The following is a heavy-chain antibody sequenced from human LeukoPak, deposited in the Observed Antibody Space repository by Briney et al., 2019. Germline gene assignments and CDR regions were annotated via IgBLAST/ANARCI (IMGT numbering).Heavy chain of an antibody. CDR2: IWYDGSNK. D-gene: IGHD1-1*01. Sequence: GGSLRLSCAASGFTFSSYGMHWVRQAPGKGLEWVEVIWYDGSNKYYADSVKGRFTISRDNSKNTLYLQMNSLRAEDTAVSYCAKEARGPTNYYFDYWGQGTLVTVSS. CDR3: AKEARGPTNYYFDY. J-gene: IGHJ4*02. V-gene: IGHV3-33*06. CDR1: GFTFSSYG.